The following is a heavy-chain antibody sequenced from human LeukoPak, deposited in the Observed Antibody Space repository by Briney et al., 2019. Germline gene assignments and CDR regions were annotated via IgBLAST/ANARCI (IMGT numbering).Heavy chain of an antibody. CDR1: GGSISSGGYY. J-gene: IGHJ4*02. V-gene: IGHV4-31*03. CDR3: ARNIVGPRQVDY. Sequence: QTSETLSLTCTVSGGSISSGGYYWSWIRQHPGKGLEWIGYIYYSGSTYYNPSLKSRVTISVDTSKSQFSLKLSSVTAADTAIYYCARNIVGPRQVDYWGQGTLVTVSS. CDR2: IYYSGST. D-gene: IGHD1-26*01.